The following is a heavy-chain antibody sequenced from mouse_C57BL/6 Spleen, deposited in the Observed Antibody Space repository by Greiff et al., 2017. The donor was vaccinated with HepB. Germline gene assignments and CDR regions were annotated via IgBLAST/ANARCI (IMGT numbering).Heavy chain of an antibody. V-gene: IGHV2-2*01. D-gene: IGHD1-1*01. Sequence: QVHVKQSGPGLVQPSQSLSITCTVSGFSLTSYGVHWVRQSLGKGLEWLGVIWSGGSTDYNAAFISRLSISKDNSKSQVFFKMNSLQADDTAIYYCARQTTVVGWDGFAYWGQGTLVTVSA. J-gene: IGHJ3*01. CDR1: GFSLTSYG. CDR2: IWSGGST. CDR3: ARQTTVVGWDGFAY.